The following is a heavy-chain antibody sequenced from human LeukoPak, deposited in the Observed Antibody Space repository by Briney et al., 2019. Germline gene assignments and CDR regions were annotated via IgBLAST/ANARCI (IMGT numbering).Heavy chain of an antibody. CDR2: ISGSGGST. Sequence: GGSLRLSCAASGFTFSSYAMSWVRQAPGKGLEWVSAISGSGGSTYYADSVKGRFTISRDNSKNTLYLQMDSLRAEDTAVYYCARSREQGVYYDSPGDYWGQGTLVTVSS. CDR1: GFTFSSYA. D-gene: IGHD3-22*01. J-gene: IGHJ4*02. CDR3: ARSREQGVYYDSPGDY. V-gene: IGHV3-23*01.